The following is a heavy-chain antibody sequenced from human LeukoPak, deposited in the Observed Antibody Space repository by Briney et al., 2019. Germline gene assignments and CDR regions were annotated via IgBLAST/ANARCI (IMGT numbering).Heavy chain of an antibody. D-gene: IGHD2-2*01. CDR2: ISYSGSS. J-gene: IGHJ6*04. V-gene: IGHV4-59*12. CDR3: ARYAVEIRADPMDV. Sequence: PSETLSLTCTVSGGSISSYYWSWIRQPPGKGLEWLGSISYSGSSFYNQSLKSRLTLSVDTSRKHFSVDLTSVTAADTAVYFCARYAVEIRADPMDVWGRGTTVTVSS. CDR1: GGSISSYY.